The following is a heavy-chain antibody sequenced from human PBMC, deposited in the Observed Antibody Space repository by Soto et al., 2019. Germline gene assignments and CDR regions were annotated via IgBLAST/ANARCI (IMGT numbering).Heavy chain of an antibody. J-gene: IGHJ5*02. V-gene: IGHV4-4*07. CDR2: IYTSGYT. D-gene: IGHD6-6*01. CDR3: AREKAARTDNWFEP. CDR1: GGSISTYY. Sequence: SETLSLTCTVSGGSISTYYWNWIRQPAGKRLEWLGRIYTSGYTKYNPSLKSRVTMSLDTSKRQFSLKLSSVTAADTAVYYCAREKAARTDNWFEPWGQGILVTVSS.